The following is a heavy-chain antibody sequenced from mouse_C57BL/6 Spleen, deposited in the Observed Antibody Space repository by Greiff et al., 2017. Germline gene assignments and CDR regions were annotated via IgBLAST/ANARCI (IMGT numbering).Heavy chain of an antibody. Sequence: QVQLQQSGPELVKPGASVKISCKASGYAFSSSWMNWVKQRPGKGLEWIGRIYPGDGDTNYNGKFKGKATLTADKSSITAYMQLSSLTSEDSAVYFCARSGATVVATDFAYWGQGTLVTVSA. CDR1: GYAFSSSW. V-gene: IGHV1-82*01. CDR2: IYPGDGDT. D-gene: IGHD1-1*01. CDR3: ARSGATVVATDFAY. J-gene: IGHJ3*01.